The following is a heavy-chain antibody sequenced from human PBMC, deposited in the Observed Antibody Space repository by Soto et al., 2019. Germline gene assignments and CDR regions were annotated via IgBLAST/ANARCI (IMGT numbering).Heavy chain of an antibody. CDR1: GGSISSSSYY. V-gene: IGHV4-39*01. Sequence: SETLSLTCTVSGGSISSSSYYWGWIRQPPGKGLEWIGSIYYSGSTYYNPSLKSRVTISVDTSKSQFSLKLSSVTAADTAVYYCARISTGIQLWLDYWGQGTLVTVSS. CDR2: IYYSGST. J-gene: IGHJ4*02. CDR3: ARISTGIQLWLDY. D-gene: IGHD5-18*01.